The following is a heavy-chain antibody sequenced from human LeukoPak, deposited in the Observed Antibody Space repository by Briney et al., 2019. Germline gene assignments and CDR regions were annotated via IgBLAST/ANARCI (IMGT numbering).Heavy chain of an antibody. Sequence: PSETLSLTCTVSGGSISSYYWSRIRQPPGKGLGWIGYIYYSGSTNYNPSLKSRVTISVDTSKNQFSLKLSSVTAADTAVYYCARDRRYCTNGVCYHYYYYMDVWGKGTTVTVSS. V-gene: IGHV4-59*01. CDR1: GGSISSYY. D-gene: IGHD2-8*01. CDR3: ARDRRYCTNGVCYHYYYYMDV. CDR2: IYYSGST. J-gene: IGHJ6*03.